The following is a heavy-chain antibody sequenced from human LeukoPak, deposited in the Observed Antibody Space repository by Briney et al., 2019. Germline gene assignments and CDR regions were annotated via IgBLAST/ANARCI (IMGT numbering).Heavy chain of an antibody. CDR2: ISYSGGNT. D-gene: IGHD4-17*01. CDR1: GFTFSSYA. CDR3: AKVGTTVTTYYYYYMDV. V-gene: IGHV3-23*01. Sequence: GGSLRLSCAASGFTFSSYAMSWVRQAPGKGLEWVSSISYSGGNTYYADSVKGRFTISRDNSKNTLYLQMNSLRAEDTALYYCAKVGTTVTTYYYYYMDVWSKGTTVTVSS. J-gene: IGHJ6*03.